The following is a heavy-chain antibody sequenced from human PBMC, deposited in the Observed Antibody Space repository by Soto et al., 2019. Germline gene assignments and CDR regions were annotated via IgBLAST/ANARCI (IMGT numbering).Heavy chain of an antibody. Sequence: ASVKVSCKASGYTFTNYGISWVRQAPGQGLEWMGWISSYNGNTNYAQKVQGRVTMTTDKSTSTTYMELRSLRSDDTAVYYCARGPRYCSSTSCFSGVTWFDPWGQGTLVTVSS. V-gene: IGHV1-18*04. CDR3: ARGPRYCSSTSCFSGVTWFDP. CDR2: ISSYNGNT. CDR1: GYTFTNYG. D-gene: IGHD2-2*01. J-gene: IGHJ5*02.